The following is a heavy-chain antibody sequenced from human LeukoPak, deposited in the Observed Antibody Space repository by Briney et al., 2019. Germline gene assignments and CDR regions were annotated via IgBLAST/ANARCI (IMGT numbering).Heavy chain of an antibody. CDR3: ATGGYSSSPNWFDP. CDR2: INPNSGGT. Sequence: VKVSCKASGYTFTGYYVHWVRQAPGQGLEWMGRINPNSGGTNYAQKFQGRVTMTRDTSISTAYMELSSLRSEDTAVYYCATGGYSSSPNWFDPWGQGTLVTVSS. J-gene: IGHJ5*02. CDR1: GYTFTGYY. V-gene: IGHV1-2*06. D-gene: IGHD6-6*01.